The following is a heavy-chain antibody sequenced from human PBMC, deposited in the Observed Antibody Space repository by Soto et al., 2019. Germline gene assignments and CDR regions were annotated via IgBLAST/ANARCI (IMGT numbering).Heavy chain of an antibody. D-gene: IGHD6-13*01. V-gene: IGHV4-59*01. J-gene: IGHJ4*02. CDR3: AKENGYSSSWFEFDY. CDR1: GGSISSYY. Sequence: SETLSLTCTVSGGSISSYYWSWIRQPPGNGLDWIGYIYYSGSTNYNPSLKSRVTISLDTSKNQFSLKLSSVTAADTSVYYCAKENGYSSSWFEFDYWGQGTLVTVSS. CDR2: IYYSGST.